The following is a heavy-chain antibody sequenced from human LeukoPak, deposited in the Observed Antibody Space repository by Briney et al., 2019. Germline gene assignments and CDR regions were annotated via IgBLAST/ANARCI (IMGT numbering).Heavy chain of an antibody. V-gene: IGHV3-30*18. Sequence: PGGSLRLSCAASGFTFSSYGMHWVRQAPGKGLEWVAVISYDGSNKYYADSVKGRFTISRDNSKNTLYLRMNSLRAEDTAVYYCAKDRRKRWLQLGEGYYYYGMDVWGQGTTVTVSS. CDR2: ISYDGSNK. CDR3: AKDRRKRWLQLGEGYYYYGMDV. J-gene: IGHJ6*02. CDR1: GFTFSSYG. D-gene: IGHD5-24*01.